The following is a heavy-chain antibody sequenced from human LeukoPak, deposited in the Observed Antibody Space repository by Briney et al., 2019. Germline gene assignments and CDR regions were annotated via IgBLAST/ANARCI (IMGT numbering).Heavy chain of an antibody. Sequence: SETLSLTCTVSGGSISSYYWSWTRQPPGKGLEWIGYIYYSGSTNYNPSLKSRVTISVDTSKNQFSLKLSSVTAADTAVYYCARRDWLDAFDIWGQGTMVTVSS. D-gene: IGHD3-9*01. V-gene: IGHV4-59*01. CDR1: GGSISSYY. CDR3: ARRDWLDAFDI. J-gene: IGHJ3*02. CDR2: IYYSGST.